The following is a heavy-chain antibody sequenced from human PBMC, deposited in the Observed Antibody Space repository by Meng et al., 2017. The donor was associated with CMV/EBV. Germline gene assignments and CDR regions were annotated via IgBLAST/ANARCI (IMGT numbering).Heavy chain of an antibody. CDR2: IYYSGST. Sequence: SETLSLTCTVSGGSISSSSYYWGWIRQPPGKGLEWIGSIYYSGSTYYNPSLKSRVTISVDTSKNQFSLKLSSVTAADTAVYYCARGDYSNSHAYWCQGPLDSLSS. V-gene: IGHV4-39*07. CDR3: ARGDYSNSHAY. J-gene: IGHJ4*02. D-gene: IGHD4-11*01. CDR1: GGSISSSSYY.